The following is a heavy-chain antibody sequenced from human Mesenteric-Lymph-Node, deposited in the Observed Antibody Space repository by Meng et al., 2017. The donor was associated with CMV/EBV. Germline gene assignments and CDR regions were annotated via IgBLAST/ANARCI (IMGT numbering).Heavy chain of an antibody. CDR1: GYTFTDYF. Sequence: ASVKVSCKASGYTFTDYFIHWVRQAPGQGLEWMGWINPNSGGTNYAQKFQGRVTMTRDTSISTAYMELSRLRSDDTAVYYCARDLTREYQLLTYWGQGTLVTVSS. V-gene: IGHV1-2*02. J-gene: IGHJ4*02. CDR2: INPNSGGT. D-gene: IGHD2-2*01. CDR3: ARDLTREYQLLTY.